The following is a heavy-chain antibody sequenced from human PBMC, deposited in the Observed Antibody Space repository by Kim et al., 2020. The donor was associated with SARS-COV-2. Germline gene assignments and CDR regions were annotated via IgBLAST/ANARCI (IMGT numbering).Heavy chain of an antibody. J-gene: IGHJ6*02. CDR2: ISSSSSYI. CDR1: GFTFSSYS. CDR3: ARDTMVRGGLYYYYGMDV. V-gene: IGHV3-21*01. Sequence: GGSLRLSCAASGFTFSSYSMNWVRQAPGKGLEWVSSISSSSSYIYYADSVKGRFTISRDNAKNSLYLQMNSLRAEDTAVYYCARDTMVRGGLYYYYGMDVWGQGTTVTVSS. D-gene: IGHD3-10*01.